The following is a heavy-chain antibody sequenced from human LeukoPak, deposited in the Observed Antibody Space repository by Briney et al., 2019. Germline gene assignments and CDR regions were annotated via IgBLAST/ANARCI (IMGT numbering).Heavy chain of an antibody. CDR3: ARESLYSGSASSDLDY. D-gene: IGHD3-10*01. CDR1: GFTFSSYT. V-gene: IGHV3-21*01. CDR2: ISACSGYI. J-gene: IGHJ4*02. Sequence: GGSLRLSCAASGFTFSSYTMDWVRQAPGKGLEWVSSISACSGYIYYADSMKGRFTISRDNAENSLHLQMNSLRAQDTALYYCARESLYSGSASSDLDYWGQGTLVTVSS.